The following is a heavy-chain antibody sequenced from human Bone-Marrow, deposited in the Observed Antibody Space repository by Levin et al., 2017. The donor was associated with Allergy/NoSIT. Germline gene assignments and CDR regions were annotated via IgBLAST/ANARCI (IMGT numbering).Heavy chain of an antibody. CDR3: ARDVAGRRGTSFDC. V-gene: IGHV1-2*02. CDR1: EDTFTAYY. D-gene: IGHD1-7*01. Sequence: GASVKVSCKASEDTFTAYYMHWMRQAPGQGLEWMGWIKPISGDTNYAQKFQGRVTMTSDTSITTTYLELSSLRTDDTAVYYCARDVAGRRGTSFDCWGQGTLVTVSS. CDR2: IKPISGDT. J-gene: IGHJ4*02.